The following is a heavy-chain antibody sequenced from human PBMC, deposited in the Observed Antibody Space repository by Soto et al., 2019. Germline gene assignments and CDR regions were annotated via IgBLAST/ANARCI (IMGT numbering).Heavy chain of an antibody. CDR1: GFPFSDSY. Sequence: GGSLRLSCAASGFPFSDSYMAWIRQAPGKGLEEIAAISSTGSTPYYADSVKGRFTISRDNAQNSLYLEMNNLRAEDTAVYYCARGQQLVANWLDPWGQGILVTVSS. J-gene: IGHJ5*02. V-gene: IGHV3-11*01. D-gene: IGHD6-6*01. CDR3: ARGQQLVANWLDP. CDR2: ISSTGSTP.